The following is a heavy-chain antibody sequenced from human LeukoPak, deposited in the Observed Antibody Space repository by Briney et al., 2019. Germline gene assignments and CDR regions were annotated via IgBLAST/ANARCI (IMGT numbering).Heavy chain of an antibody. V-gene: IGHV3-48*02. D-gene: IGHD3-10*01. CDR1: GFTFSSYS. J-gene: IGHJ6*03. CDR3: ARDAGSGSYRGYYYMDV. Sequence: GGSLRLSCAASGFTFSSYSMNWVRHAPGKGLEWVSYISSSSSTIYYADSVKGRFTISRDNAKNSLYLQMNSLRDEDTAVYYCARDAGSGSYRGYYYMDVWGKGTTVTVSS. CDR2: ISSSSSTI.